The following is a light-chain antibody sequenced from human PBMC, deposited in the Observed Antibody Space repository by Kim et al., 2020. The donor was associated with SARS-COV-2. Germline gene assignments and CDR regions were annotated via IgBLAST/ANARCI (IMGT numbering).Light chain of an antibody. Sequence: QSVLTQTTSASGTPGQRITISCSGDNSNIISNAVNWFQHLPGTAPKLLIYSNVQRPSGVPDRFSASKSGTSASLAISGLQSEDEADYYCAAWSDSLNGPVFCGGTQLTVL. CDR2: SNV. V-gene: IGLV1-44*01. CDR1: NSNIISNA. J-gene: IGLJ3*02. CDR3: AAWSDSLNGPV.